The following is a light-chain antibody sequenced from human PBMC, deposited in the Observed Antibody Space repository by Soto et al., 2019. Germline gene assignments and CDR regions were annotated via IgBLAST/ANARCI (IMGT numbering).Light chain of an antibody. CDR2: EVS. V-gene: IGLV2-23*02. J-gene: IGLJ1*01. CDR3: CSYAGSSTPLI. Sequence: QSVLTQPASVSGSPGQSITISCTGTSSDVGSYNLVSWYQQHPGKATKLMIYEVSKRPSGVSNRISGSKSGNTASLKISGLQAEDEADYYCCSYAGSSTPLIFGTGTKVTVL. CDR1: SSDVGSYNL.